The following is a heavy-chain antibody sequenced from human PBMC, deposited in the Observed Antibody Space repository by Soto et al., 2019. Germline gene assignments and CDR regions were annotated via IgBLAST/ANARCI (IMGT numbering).Heavy chain of an antibody. V-gene: IGHV1-3*01. CDR2: INAGNGNT. D-gene: IGHD4-17*01. CDR3: ARARTVADFGY. J-gene: IGHJ4*02. CDR1: GYTFASYA. Sequence: GASVKVACKASGYTFASYAMHWVRQAPGQRLEWMGWINAGNGNTKYSQKFQGRVTITRDTSASTAYMELSSLRSEDTAVYYCARARTVADFGYWGQGTLVTVSS.